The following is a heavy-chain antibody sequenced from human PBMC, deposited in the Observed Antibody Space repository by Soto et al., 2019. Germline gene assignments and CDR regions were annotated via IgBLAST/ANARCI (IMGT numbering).Heavy chain of an antibody. J-gene: IGHJ6*02. V-gene: IGHV4-59*01. CDR2: IYYSGSA. Sequence: SETLSLTCTVSGGSISSYYWSWIRQPPGKGLEWIGYIYYSGSANYNPSLKSRVTISVDTSKNQFSLKLSSVTAADTAVYYCARGSYYYGMDVWGQGTTVTVSS. CDR3: ARGSYYYGMDV. CDR1: GGSISSYY.